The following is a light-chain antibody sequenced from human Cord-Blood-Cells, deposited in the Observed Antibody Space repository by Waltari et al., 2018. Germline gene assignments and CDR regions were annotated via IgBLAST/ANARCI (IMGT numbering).Light chain of an antibody. J-gene: IGLJ2*01. CDR3: SSYTSSSTLVV. CDR2: DLS. Sequence: QSALTQPASVSGSPGQSITISCTGTSSDVGGYNYVSWYQQHPGKAPKLMIYDLSNQPSGVSSRFSGSKSGNTASLTISGRQAEDEADYYCSSYTSSSTLVVFGGGTKLTVL. CDR1: SSDVGGYNY. V-gene: IGLV2-14*01.